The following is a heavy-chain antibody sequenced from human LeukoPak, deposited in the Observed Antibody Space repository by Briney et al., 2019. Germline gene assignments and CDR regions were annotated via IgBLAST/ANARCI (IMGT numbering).Heavy chain of an antibody. CDR2: INPNSAGT. CDR1: GYTFSGYY. D-gene: IGHD2-21*02. V-gene: IGHV1-2*02. J-gene: IGHJ5*02. CDR3: ARAGTICSGGDCYLNWLDP. Sequence: ASVKASCRASGYTFSGYYMHWVRPAPGQGLEWMGWINPNSAGTNYAQKFQGRVTMTRDTSISTAYMDLSRLTSDDTAVYYCARAGTICSGGDCYLNWLDPWGQGTLVTVSS.